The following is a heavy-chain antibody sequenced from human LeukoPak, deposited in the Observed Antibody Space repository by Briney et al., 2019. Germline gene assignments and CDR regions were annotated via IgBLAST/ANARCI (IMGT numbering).Heavy chain of an antibody. D-gene: IGHD6-19*01. CDR3: ARDPTSGIAVGCMDV. Sequence: PGGSLRLSCAASGFTFSSYSMNWVRQAPGKGLEWVSSISSSSSYIYYADSVKGRFTISRDNAKNSLYLQMNSLRAEDTAVYYGARDPTSGIAVGCMDVWGQGTTVTVSS. J-gene: IGHJ6*02. CDR1: GFTFSSYS. V-gene: IGHV3-21*01. CDR2: ISSSSSYI.